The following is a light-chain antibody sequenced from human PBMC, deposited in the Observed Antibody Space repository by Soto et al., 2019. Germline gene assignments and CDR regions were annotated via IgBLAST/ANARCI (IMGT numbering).Light chain of an antibody. CDR3: QQRSNWPPETT. Sequence: EIVLTQSPATLSLSPGERATLSCRASQSVSSYLGWYQQKPGQAPRLLIYDASNRATGIPARFSGSGFGTDFTLTISSLEPEDFAVYYCQQRSNWPPETTFGPGTKVDIK. J-gene: IGKJ3*01. V-gene: IGKV3-11*01. CDR2: DAS. CDR1: QSVSSY.